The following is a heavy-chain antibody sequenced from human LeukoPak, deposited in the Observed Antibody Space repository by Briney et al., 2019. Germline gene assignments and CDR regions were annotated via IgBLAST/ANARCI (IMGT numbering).Heavy chain of an antibody. Sequence: KPSETLSLTCTVSGYSISSGYYWGWIRQPPGKGLEWIGSIYHSGSTYYNPSLKSRVTISVDTSKNQFSLKLSSVTAADTAVYYCARFARGYDNWFDPWGQGTLVTVSS. CDR1: GYSISSGYY. CDR2: IYHSGST. J-gene: IGHJ5*02. V-gene: IGHV4-38-2*02. D-gene: IGHD5-12*01. CDR3: ARFARGYDNWFDP.